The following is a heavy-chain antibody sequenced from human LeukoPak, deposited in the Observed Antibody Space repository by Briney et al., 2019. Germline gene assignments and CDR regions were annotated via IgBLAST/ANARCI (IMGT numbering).Heavy chain of an antibody. CDR3: ARDAGDYDNSGYFFDY. J-gene: IGHJ4*02. CDR2: IYHSGST. CDR1: GGXISSSNC. D-gene: IGHD3-22*01. Sequence: PSETLSLTCAVSGGXISSSNCWSWVRQPPGKGLEWIGEIYHSGSTNYNPSLKSRVTISVDKSKNQFSLKLSSVTAADTAVYYCARDAGDYDNSGYFFDYWGQGTLVTVSS. V-gene: IGHV4-4*02.